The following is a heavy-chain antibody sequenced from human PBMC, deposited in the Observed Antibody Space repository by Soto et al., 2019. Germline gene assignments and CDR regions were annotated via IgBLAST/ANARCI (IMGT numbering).Heavy chain of an antibody. J-gene: IGHJ3*02. CDR2: IYHTGTT. CDR3: ARERYSGSYPWHI. Sequence: SETLSLTCAVSGDSITSIYHWAWIRQPPGRGLEWVASIYHTGTTYYNPSLKSRVTISVDTSKNQFSLKLSSVTAADTAVYYCARERYSGSYPWHIWGQGTMVTVS. V-gene: IGHV4-38-2*02. D-gene: IGHD1-26*01. CDR1: GDSITSIYH.